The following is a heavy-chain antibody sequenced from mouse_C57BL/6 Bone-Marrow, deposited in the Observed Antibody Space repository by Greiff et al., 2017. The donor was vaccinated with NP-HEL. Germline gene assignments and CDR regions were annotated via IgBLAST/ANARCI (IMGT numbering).Heavy chain of an antibody. CDR1: GYSITSGYY. J-gene: IGHJ3*01. Sequence: ESGPGLVKPSQSLSLTCSVTGYSITSGYYWNWIRQFPGNKLEWMGYISYDGSNNYNPSLKNRISITRDTSKNQFFLKLNSVTTEDTATYYCARRYYGRFAYWGQGTLVTVSA. CDR2: ISYDGSN. D-gene: IGHD1-1*01. CDR3: ARRYYGRFAY. V-gene: IGHV3-6*01.